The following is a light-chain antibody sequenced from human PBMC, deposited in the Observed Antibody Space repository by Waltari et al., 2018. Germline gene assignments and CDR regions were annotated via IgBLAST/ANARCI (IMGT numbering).Light chain of an antibody. CDR2: EVS. CDR1: RSDVGGYNY. J-gene: IGLJ2*01. CDR3: SSYTSSSTVV. Sequence: QSAPSQPASVSGSPGQSITISCTGSRSDVGGYNYVSWYQQHPGKAPKLLIYEVSNRPSGVSNRFSGSKSGNTASLTISGLQAEDEADYYCSSYTSSSTVVFGGGTKVTVL. V-gene: IGLV2-14*01.